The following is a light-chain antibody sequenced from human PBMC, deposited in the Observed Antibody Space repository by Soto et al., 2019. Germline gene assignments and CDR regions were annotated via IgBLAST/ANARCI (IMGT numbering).Light chain of an antibody. CDR3: LQHYSWPWT. CDR2: RIF. J-gene: IGKJ1*01. CDR1: QSVSGY. V-gene: IGKV3-15*01. Sequence: EIVMTQSPGTVSVFPGDTVTLSCRASQSVSGYLDWFHQKPGQAPRLVLLRIFTRAIGVPARFTGSGYETEFTLTISGLQSEDYGVYYCLQHYSWPWTFGQGTKVDI.